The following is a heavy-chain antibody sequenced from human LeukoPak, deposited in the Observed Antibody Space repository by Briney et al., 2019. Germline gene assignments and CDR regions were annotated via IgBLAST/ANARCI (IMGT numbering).Heavy chain of an antibody. V-gene: IGHV1-18*04. J-gene: IGHJ4*02. D-gene: IGHD6-19*01. Sequence: GASVKVSCKASGYTFTGYYMHWARQAPGQGLEWMGWISAYNGNTNYAQKLQGRVTMTTDTSTSTAYMELRSLRSDDTAVYYCARAIAVAGLTTPNFDYWGQGTLVTVSS. CDR2: ISAYNGNT. CDR1: GYTFTGYY. CDR3: ARAIAVAGLTTPNFDY.